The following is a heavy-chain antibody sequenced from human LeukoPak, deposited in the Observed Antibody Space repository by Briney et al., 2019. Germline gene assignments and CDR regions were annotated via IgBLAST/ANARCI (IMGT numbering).Heavy chain of an antibody. CDR3: ARDHTVTTWNNWFDP. V-gene: IGHV4-39*07. CDR1: GGSISSSSYY. J-gene: IGHJ5*02. CDR2: IFHSGST. D-gene: IGHD4-11*01. Sequence: TSETLSLTCTVSGGSISSSSYYWGWIRLPPGKGLEWIGNIFHSGSTYYNPSLKSRVTISVDTSKNQFSLKLSSVTAADTAVYYWARDHTVTTWNNWFDPWGQGTLVTVSS.